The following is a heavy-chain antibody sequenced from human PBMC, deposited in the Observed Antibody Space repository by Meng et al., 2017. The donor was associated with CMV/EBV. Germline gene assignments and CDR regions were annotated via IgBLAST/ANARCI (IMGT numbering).Heavy chain of an antibody. CDR3: ARRITSDRVDP. V-gene: IGHV4-39*07. CDR2: IYYSGST. J-gene: IGHJ5*02. D-gene: IGHD3-10*01. Sequence: GSLRLSCTVSGGSISSSSYYWGWIRQPPGKGLEWIGSIYYSGSTYYNPSLKSRVTISVDTSKNQFSLKLSSVTAADTAVYYCARRITSDRVDPWGQGTLVTVSS. CDR1: GGSISSSSYY.